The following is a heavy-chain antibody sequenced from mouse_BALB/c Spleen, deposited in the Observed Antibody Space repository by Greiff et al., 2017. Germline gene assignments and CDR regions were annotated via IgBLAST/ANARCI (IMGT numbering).Heavy chain of an antibody. Sequence: VKLMESGPGLVQPSQSLSITCTVSGFSLTSYGVHWVRQSPGKGLEWLGVIWSGGSTDYNAAFISRLSISKDNSKSQVFFKMNSLQADDTAIYYCARKAQYGNYGAMDYWGQGTSVTVSS. D-gene: IGHD2-10*02. CDR2: IWSGGST. V-gene: IGHV2-4-1*01. CDR1: GFSLTSYG. J-gene: IGHJ4*01. CDR3: ARKAQYGNYGAMDY.